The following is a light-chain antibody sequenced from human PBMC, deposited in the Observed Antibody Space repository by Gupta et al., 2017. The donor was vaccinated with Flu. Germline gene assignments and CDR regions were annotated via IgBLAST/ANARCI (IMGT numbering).Light chain of an antibody. V-gene: IGLV3-25*03. CDR2: KDN. CDR1: ALADQY. J-gene: IGLJ2*01. Sequence: SSELTQPPSVSVSPGKTARPTCSGDALADQYGYWYQQKPGQAPTMVVRKDNQRPSGIPERFSGSSSETKLTLTISGVQAEDEADYYCQSSDNRGTYVIFGGGTKLTVL. CDR3: QSSDNRGTYVI.